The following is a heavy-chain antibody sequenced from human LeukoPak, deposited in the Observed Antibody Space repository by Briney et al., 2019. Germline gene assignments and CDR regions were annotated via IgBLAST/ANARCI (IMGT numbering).Heavy chain of an antibody. V-gene: IGHV3-23*01. D-gene: IGHD1-26*01. CDR2: ISAGGGNT. Sequence: GGSLRLSCAASGFTFTSYAMSWIRQAPGKGLEWVSAISAGGGNTYYADSVKGRFTISRDNSKNTLYLQMNSLRAKDTATHYCAKPRGNRTGVGRYFDLWGRGTLVTVSS. CDR1: GFTFTSYA. J-gene: IGHJ2*01. CDR3: AKPRGNRTGVGRYFDL.